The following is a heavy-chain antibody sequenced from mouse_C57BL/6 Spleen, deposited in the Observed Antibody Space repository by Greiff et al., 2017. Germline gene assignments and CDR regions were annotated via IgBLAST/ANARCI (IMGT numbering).Heavy chain of an antibody. Sequence: EVKLMESGGGLVKPGGSLKLSCAASGFTFSSYTMSWVRQTPEQRLEWVATISGGGGNTYYPDSVKGRFTIPRANAKNTLYLQMSSLRSEDTALYYCARHENGNYVGRYFDVWGTGTTVTVSS. CDR1: GFTFSSYT. CDR2: ISGGGGNT. CDR3: ARHENGNYVGRYFDV. V-gene: IGHV5-9*01. D-gene: IGHD2-1*01. J-gene: IGHJ1*03.